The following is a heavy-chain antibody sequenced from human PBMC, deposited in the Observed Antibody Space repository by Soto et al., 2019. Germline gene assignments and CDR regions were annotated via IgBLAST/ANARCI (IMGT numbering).Heavy chain of an antibody. V-gene: IGHV3-23*01. J-gene: IGHJ4*02. CDR2: ISDSGGST. CDR3: AKGSGPYRPYYFDF. D-gene: IGHD6-25*01. CDR1: GCNFSTYA. Sequence: VGSLRLSWAPSGCNFSTYAMSWVRQAPGKGLEWVSAISDSGGSTYYADSVKGRFTISRDNSKNTLYLQMNSLRAEDTAIYYCAKGSGPYRPYYFDFWGQGALVTVSS.